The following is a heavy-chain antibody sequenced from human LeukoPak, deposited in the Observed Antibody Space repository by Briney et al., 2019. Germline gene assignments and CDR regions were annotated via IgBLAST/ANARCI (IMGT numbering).Heavy chain of an antibody. J-gene: IGHJ4*02. D-gene: IGHD6-6*01. Sequence: PGGSLRLSCAASGFIFGNSAMSWIRQPPGKGLEWIGEINHSGSTNYNPSLKSRVTISVDTSKNQFSLKLSSVTAADTAVYYCARAAKSIAARRDFDYWGQGTLVTVSS. V-gene: IGHV4-34*01. CDR2: INHSGST. CDR1: GFIFGNSA. CDR3: ARAAKSIAARRDFDY.